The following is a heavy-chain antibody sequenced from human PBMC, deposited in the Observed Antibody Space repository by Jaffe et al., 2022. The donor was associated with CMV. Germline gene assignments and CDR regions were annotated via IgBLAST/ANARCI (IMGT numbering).Heavy chain of an antibody. CDR1: GFTFSSYG. V-gene: IGHV3-33*08. CDR2: IWYDGSNK. CDR3: AREPHQAYEYYFDY. J-gene: IGHJ4*02. D-gene: IGHD3-3*01. Sequence: QVQLVESGGGVVQPGRSLRLSCAASGFTFSSYGMHWVRQAPGKGLEWVAVIWYDGSNKYYADSVKGRFTISRDNSKNTLYLQMNSLRAEDTAVYYCAREPHQAYEYYFDYWGQGTLVTVSS.